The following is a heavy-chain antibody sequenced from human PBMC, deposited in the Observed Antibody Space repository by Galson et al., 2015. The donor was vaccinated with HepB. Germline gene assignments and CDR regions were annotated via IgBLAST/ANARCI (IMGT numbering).Heavy chain of an antibody. CDR1: GGTFSSYT. J-gene: IGHJ6*02. CDR2: IIPILGIA. V-gene: IGHV1-69*02. Sequence: SCKASGGTFSSYTISWVRQAPGQGLEWMGRIIPILGIANYAQKFQGRVTITADKSTSTAYMELSSLRSEDTAVYYCARAEVRGPEEYGMDVWGQGTTVTVSS. CDR3: ARAEVRGPEEYGMDV. D-gene: IGHD3-10*01.